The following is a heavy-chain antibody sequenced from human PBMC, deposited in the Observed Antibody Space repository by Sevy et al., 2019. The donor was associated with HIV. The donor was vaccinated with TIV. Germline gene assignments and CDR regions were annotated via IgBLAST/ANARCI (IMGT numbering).Heavy chain of an antibody. CDR3: ARSVRAAGTFDP. V-gene: IGHV3-7*01. CDR2: IKQDGSEK. Sequence: GGSLRLSCAASGFTFSNYWMSWVRQAPGKGLEWVASIKQDGSEKYYVDSVKGRFTISRDNAKNSLFVQMNSLSAEDTAMYFCARSVRAAGTFDPWGQGTLVTVSS. CDR1: GFTFSNYW. J-gene: IGHJ5*02. D-gene: IGHD6-13*01.